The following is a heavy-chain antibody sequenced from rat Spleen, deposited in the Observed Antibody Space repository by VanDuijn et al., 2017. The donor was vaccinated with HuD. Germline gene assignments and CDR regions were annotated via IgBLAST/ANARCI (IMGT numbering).Heavy chain of an antibody. D-gene: IGHD1-10*01. CDR2: MWNSGGT. Sequence: EVQLKESGPGLVQPSQTLSLTCIVSGFSLADYSVHWVRQPPGKGLEWMGVMWNSGGTRYNSALKSRLSNSKDTSKRQVFLKVKRLQTEDSATYYCARDKGGQLRGFAYWGQGTLVTVSS. J-gene: IGHJ3*01. CDR1: GFSLADYS. V-gene: IGHV2S63*01. CDR3: ARDKGGQLRGFAY.